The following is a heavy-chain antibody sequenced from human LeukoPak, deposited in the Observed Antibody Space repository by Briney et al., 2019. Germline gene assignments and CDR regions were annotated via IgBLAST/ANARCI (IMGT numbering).Heavy chain of an antibody. J-gene: IGHJ3*02. V-gene: IGHV4-34*01. CDR2: INHSGNT. CDR1: GGSFSGYY. CDR3: ASILRFI. Sequence: PSESLSLTCAVYGGSFSGYYWSWIRQSPGKGLGWIGEINHSGNTNYNPSLKSRVTISVDTSKNQFSLKLTSVTAADTAVYYCASILRFIWGQGTMVTVSS. D-gene: IGHD3-3*01.